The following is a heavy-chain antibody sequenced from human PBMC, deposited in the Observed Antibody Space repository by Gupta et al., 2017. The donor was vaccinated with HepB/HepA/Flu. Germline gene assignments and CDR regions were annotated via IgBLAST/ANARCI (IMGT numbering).Heavy chain of an antibody. V-gene: IGHV3-33*01. D-gene: IGHD1-26*01. J-gene: IGHJ6*02. CDR3: ARGDRERGLYYGMDV. CDR1: GFTFSSYG. Sequence: LSCAASGFTFSSYGMHWVRQAPGKGLEWVAVIWYDGSNKYYADSVKGRFTISRDNSKNTLYLQMNSLRVEDTAVYYCARGDRERGLYYGMDVGGQGTTVTVSS. CDR2: IWYDGSNK.